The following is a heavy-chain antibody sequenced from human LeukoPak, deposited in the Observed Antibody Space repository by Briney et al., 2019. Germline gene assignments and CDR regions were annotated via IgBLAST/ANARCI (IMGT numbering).Heavy chain of an antibody. D-gene: IGHD6-13*01. V-gene: IGHV3-30*18. J-gene: IGHJ4*02. Sequence: PGGSLRLSCAASGFTFSSYGMHWVRQAPGKGLEWVAVISYDGSNKYYADSVKGRFTISRDNSKNTLYLQMNSLRAEDTAVYYCAKVKQQLVQSLDYWGQGTLVTVSS. CDR2: ISYDGSNK. CDR1: GFTFSSYG. CDR3: AKVKQQLVQSLDY.